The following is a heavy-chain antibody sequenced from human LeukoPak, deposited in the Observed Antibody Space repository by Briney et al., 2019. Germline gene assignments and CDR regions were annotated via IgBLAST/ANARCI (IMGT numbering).Heavy chain of an antibody. CDR1: GFTFSSYA. D-gene: IGHD2-15*01. Sequence: GGSLRLSCVASGFTFSSYAMHWVRQAPGKGLEWVAVISYDGSNKYYADSVKGRFTISRDNSKNTLYLQMNSLRAEDTAVCYCARRLHGYFDYWGQGTLVTVSS. V-gene: IGHV3-30-3*01. CDR3: ARRLHGYFDY. CDR2: ISYDGSNK. J-gene: IGHJ4*02.